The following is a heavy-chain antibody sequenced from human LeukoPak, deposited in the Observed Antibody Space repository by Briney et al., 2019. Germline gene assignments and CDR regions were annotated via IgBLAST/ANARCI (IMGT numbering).Heavy chain of an antibody. D-gene: IGHD1-26*01. J-gene: IGHJ4*02. V-gene: IGHV3-21*01. Sequence: GRSLRLSCAASGFTFSSYSMNWVRQAPGKGLEWVSSISSSSSYIYYADSVKGRFTISRDNAKNSLYLQMNSLRAEDTAVYYCARDDISHIVGATGLDYWGQGTLVTVSS. CDR1: GFTFSSYS. CDR3: ARDDISHIVGATGLDY. CDR2: ISSSSSYI.